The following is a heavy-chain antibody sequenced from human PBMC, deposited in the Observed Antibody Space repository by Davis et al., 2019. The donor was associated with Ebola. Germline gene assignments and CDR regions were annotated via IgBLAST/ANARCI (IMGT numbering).Heavy chain of an antibody. V-gene: IGHV3-66*01. Sequence: GESLKISCAASGLTFSSYWMSWVRQAPGKGLEWVSVIYDQSSAYADAVRGRFIISRDKSNNTLYLQMNSLRAEDTAVYYCARSVGDCTGGVCYDYYYYGMDVWGQGTTVTVSS. CDR1: GLTFSSYW. D-gene: IGHD2-8*02. J-gene: IGHJ6*02. CDR3: ARSVGDCTGGVCYDYYYYGMDV. CDR2: IYDQSS.